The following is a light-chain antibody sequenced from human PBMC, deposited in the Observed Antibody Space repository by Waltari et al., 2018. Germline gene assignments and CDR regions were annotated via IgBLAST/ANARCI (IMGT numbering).Light chain of an antibody. CDR2: LVS. J-gene: IGKJ1*01. CDR1: QSLVESNGYTY. CDR3: MQGTHWPWT. V-gene: IGKV2-28*01. Sequence: DIVMTQSPLSLPVTPGEPASISCRSSQSLVESNGYTYLDWYLQKPGQSPQLLIYLVSNRASGVPDRFSGSGSGTDFTLKISRVEAGDVGVYYCMQGTHWPWTFGQGTKVEIK.